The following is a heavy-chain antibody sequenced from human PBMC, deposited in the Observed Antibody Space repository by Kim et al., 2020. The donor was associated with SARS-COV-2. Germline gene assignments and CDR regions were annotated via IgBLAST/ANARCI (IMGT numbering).Heavy chain of an antibody. Sequence: ASVKVSCKASGYTFSSYAMQWARQHPLQMREWMGCIKAGNGKRKHSQKFQGRVTMNRDTSASTAYMELSSLRTEDTAVYYCARDTPERAFDIWGQGTMVTVSS. V-gene: IGHV1-3*01. J-gene: IGHJ3*02. CDR1: GYTFSSYA. D-gene: IGHD6-25*01. CDR2: IKAGNGKR. CDR3: ARDTPERAFDI.